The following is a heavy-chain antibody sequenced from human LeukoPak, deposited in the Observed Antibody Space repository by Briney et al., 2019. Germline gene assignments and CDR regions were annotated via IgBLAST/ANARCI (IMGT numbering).Heavy chain of an antibody. Sequence: SETLSLTCTVSGDSISSYYWSWIRQPPGKGLEWIGYIYHTGDTNSNPSLKSRVTISIDTSKNQFSLKLSSVTAADTAVYYCAKHSFARPFDYWGQGSLVTVSS. V-gene: IGHV4-59*08. CDR2: IYHTGDT. J-gene: IGHJ4*02. D-gene: IGHD6-6*01. CDR3: AKHSFARPFDY. CDR1: GDSISSYY.